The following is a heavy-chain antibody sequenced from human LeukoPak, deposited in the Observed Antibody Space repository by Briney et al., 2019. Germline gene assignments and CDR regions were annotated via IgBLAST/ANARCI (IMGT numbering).Heavy chain of an antibody. D-gene: IGHD3-22*01. Sequence: GGSLRLSCAASGFTFSNAWMNWVRQAPGKGLEWVGRIKSKTDGGTTDYAAPVKGRFTISRDDSKNTLYLQMNSLKTEDTAVYYRTTDLEMYYYDSSGSDYWGQGTLVTVSS. J-gene: IGHJ4*02. CDR3: TTDLEMYYYDSSGSDY. CDR2: IKSKTDGGTT. CDR1: GFTFSNAW. V-gene: IGHV3-15*07.